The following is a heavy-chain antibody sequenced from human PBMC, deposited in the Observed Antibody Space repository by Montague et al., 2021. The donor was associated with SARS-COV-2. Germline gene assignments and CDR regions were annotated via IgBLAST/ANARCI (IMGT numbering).Heavy chain of an antibody. J-gene: IGHJ5*02. V-gene: IGHV4-61*02. CDR3: ARAALPGRKNWFDP. CDR2: IYTSGGA. Sequence: TLSLTCSVSGGSISSGSYYWSWIRQPAGKGLEWIGRIYTSGGANYNPSLNSRVTISVDTSKNQFSLNLTSVTAADTAVYYCARAALPGRKNWFDPWGQGPRSPSPQ. CDR1: GGSISSGSYY. D-gene: IGHD2-2*01.